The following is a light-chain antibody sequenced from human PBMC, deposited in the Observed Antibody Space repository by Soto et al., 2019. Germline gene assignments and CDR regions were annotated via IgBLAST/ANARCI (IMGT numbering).Light chain of an antibody. J-gene: IGKJ1*01. CDR1: QNIYYN. CDR2: RAS. V-gene: IGKV3-15*01. CDR3: HPYQNYWT. Sequence: MRDSQATVSVCRGGSATLAGRASQNIYYNVAWYQHRPGQAPRLLIYRASTRAPGVPARFSGSGSGTAFSLSIRNLQPDACAAYYCHPYQNYWTFPQGTKVAIK.